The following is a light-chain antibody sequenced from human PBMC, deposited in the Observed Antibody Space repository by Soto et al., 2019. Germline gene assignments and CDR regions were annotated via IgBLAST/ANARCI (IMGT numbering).Light chain of an antibody. Sequence: DIVLTQPPGTLSLSPGERATLSCRASQSVRSRYLAWYQQKAGQAPRLLIYDASRRATGIPDRFSGSGSGTDFTLTISRLEPEEFAVYYCQQYGSSVTFGGGPKVEIK. V-gene: IGKV3-20*01. CDR3: QQYGSSVT. CDR2: DAS. J-gene: IGKJ4*01. CDR1: QSVRSRY.